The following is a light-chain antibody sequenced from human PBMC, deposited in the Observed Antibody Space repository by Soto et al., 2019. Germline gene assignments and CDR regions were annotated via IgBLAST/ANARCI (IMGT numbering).Light chain of an antibody. Sequence: QSSLTQPASVFGSPGQSITISCTGTSSDVGGYNYVSWYQQHPGKAPKLMIYDVSNRPSGVSNRFSGSKSGNTASLTISGLQAEDEADYYCSSYTSSSTPVFGTGTKVPVL. J-gene: IGLJ1*01. CDR1: SSDVGGYNY. V-gene: IGLV2-14*01. CDR2: DVS. CDR3: SSYTSSSTPV.